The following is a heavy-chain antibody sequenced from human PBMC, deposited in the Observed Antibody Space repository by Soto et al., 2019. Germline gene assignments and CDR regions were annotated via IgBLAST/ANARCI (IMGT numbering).Heavy chain of an antibody. V-gene: IGHV3-74*01. J-gene: IGHJ3*02. CDR3: ARGGVPAALDI. Sequence: EVQLVESGGALVQPGGSLRLSCVVSGFTLRNYYMHWARQAPGKGLVWVSHINGDGSTTDYADSVKGRFTISRDNAKNTLYLHMNSLRAEDTAVYYCARGGVPAALDIWGEGTMVPVSS. CDR2: INGDGSTT. CDR1: GFTLRNYY. D-gene: IGHD3-10*01.